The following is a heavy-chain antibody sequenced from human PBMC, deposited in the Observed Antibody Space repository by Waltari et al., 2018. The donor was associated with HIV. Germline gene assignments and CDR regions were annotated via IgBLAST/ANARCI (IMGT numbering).Heavy chain of an antibody. CDR1: GFTFHEHA. CDR3: AKGPDYGGYSYYSYGLDV. Sequence: EVQLVESGGGLVQSGRSMRLSCVASGFTFHEHAMHWVRQAPGKGLEWVSGISSHSVVIAYVDSVKGRFTISRDNTKNSLYLQMNSLRPEDTALYFCAKGPDYGGYSYYSYGLDVWGPGTTVTVS. V-gene: IGHV3-9*01. D-gene: IGHD4-17*01. CDR2: ISSHSVVI. J-gene: IGHJ6*02.